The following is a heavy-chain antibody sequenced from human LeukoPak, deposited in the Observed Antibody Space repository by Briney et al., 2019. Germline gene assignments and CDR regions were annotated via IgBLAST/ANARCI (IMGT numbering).Heavy chain of an antibody. CDR1: GGSFSGYY. V-gene: IGHV4-31*11. D-gene: IGHD3-10*01. Sequence: PSETLSLTCAVSGGSFSGYYWTWIRQHPGKGLEWIGYIYYSGSTYYNPSLKSRVTISVDTSKNQFSLKLSSVTAADTAVYYCARAHGSSSYYYYGMDVWGQGTTVTVSS. CDR2: IYYSGST. CDR3: ARAHGSSSYYYYGMDV. J-gene: IGHJ6*02.